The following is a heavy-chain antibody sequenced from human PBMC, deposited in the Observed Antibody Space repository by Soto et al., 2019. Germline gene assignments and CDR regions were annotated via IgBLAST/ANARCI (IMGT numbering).Heavy chain of an antibody. Sequence: QVQLQESGPGLVKPSETLSLTCTVSGGSISSYYWSWIRQPPGKGLEWIGYIYYSGSTNYNPSPKSRVTISVDTSKNQFSLKLSSVTAADTAVYYCARASGYCSGGSCLPDAFDIWGQGTMVTVSS. D-gene: IGHD2-15*01. V-gene: IGHV4-59*01. CDR3: ARASGYCSGGSCLPDAFDI. CDR1: GGSISSYY. J-gene: IGHJ3*02. CDR2: IYYSGST.